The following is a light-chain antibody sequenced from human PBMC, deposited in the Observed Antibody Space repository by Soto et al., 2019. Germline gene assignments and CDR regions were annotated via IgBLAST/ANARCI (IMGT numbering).Light chain of an antibody. V-gene: IGLV2-14*01. CDR3: SSYTISNTVV. J-gene: IGLJ2*01. CDR1: GSDVGGYNY. Sequence: QSVLTQPASVSGSPGQSITFSCTGTGSDVGGYNYVSWYQQYPGKAPKLIIYEVTNRPSGVSNRFSGSKSGNTASLTISGLQDEDEADYYCSSYTISNTVVFGGGTKVTLL. CDR2: EVT.